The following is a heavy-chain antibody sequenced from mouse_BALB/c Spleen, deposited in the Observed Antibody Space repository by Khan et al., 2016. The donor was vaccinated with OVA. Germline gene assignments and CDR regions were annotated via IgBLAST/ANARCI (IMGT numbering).Heavy chain of an antibody. CDR1: GYTFTDYS. V-gene: IGHV9-2-1*01. D-gene: IGHD1-1*02. J-gene: IGHJ4*01. Sequence: QIQLVQSGPELKKPGETVKISCKASGYTFTDYSMHWVKQAPGKGLKWMGWINTETGEPTYADDFKGRFAFSLETSASTAYLQINNLKNEDMATYFCARGVGSYAMDYWGQGTSVTVSS. CDR2: INTETGEP. CDR3: ARGVGSYAMDY.